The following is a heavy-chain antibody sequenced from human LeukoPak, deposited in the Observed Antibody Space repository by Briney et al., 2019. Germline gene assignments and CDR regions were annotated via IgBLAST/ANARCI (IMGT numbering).Heavy chain of an antibody. V-gene: IGHV3-9*01. D-gene: IGHD6-19*01. Sequence: GGSLRLSCAASGFTFDDYAMHWVRQAPGKGLEWVSGISWNSVNIGYADSVKGRFTISSDNAKNSLYLQMNSLTAEDTAFYYCAKDQMAVAGAIDSWGQGTLVTVSS. CDR3: AKDQMAVAGAIDS. J-gene: IGHJ4*02. CDR2: ISWNSVNI. CDR1: GFTFDDYA.